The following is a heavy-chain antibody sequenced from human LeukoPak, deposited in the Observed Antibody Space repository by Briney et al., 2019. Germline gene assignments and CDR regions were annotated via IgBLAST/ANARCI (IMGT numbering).Heavy chain of an antibody. CDR2: INHSGST. V-gene: IGHV4-34*01. CDR1: GGSFSGYY. D-gene: IGHD6-19*01. CDR3: ARDRQWLYPIDY. Sequence: SETLSLTCAVYGGSFSGYYWSWIRQPPGKGLEWIGEINHSGSTNYNPSLKSRVTISVDTSKNQFSLKLSSVTAADTAVYYCARDRQWLYPIDYWGQGTLVTVSS. J-gene: IGHJ4*02.